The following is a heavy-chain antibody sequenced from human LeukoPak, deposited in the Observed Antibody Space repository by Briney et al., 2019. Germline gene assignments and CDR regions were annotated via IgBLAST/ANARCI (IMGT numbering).Heavy chain of an antibody. J-gene: IGHJ4*02. D-gene: IGHD6-19*01. V-gene: IGHV4-34*01. CDR2: INHSGST. CDR3: ARSVGAVAAAPFDY. Sequence: SETLPLTCAVYGGSFSGYYWSWIRQPPGKGLEWIGEINHSGSTNYNPSLKSRVTISVDTSKNQFSLKLSSVTAADTAVYYCARSVGAVAAAPFDYWGQGTLVTVSS. CDR1: GGSFSGYY.